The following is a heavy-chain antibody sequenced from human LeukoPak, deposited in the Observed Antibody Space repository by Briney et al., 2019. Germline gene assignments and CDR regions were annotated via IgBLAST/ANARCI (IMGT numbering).Heavy chain of an antibody. CDR2: ISYDGSNK. CDR3: ARDPNIVVVPAALYGMDV. V-gene: IGHV3-30*19. Sequence: GALRLSCAASGFTFSSYGMHWVRQAPGKGLEWVAVISYDGSNKYYADSVKGRFTISRDNSKNTLYLQMNSLRAEDTAVYYCARDPNIVVVPAALYGMDVWGQGTTVTVSS. D-gene: IGHD2-2*01. CDR1: GFTFSSYG. J-gene: IGHJ6*02.